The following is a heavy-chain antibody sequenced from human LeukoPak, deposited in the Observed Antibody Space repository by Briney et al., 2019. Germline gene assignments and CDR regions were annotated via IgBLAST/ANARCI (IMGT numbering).Heavy chain of an antibody. CDR1: GGSFSGYY. CDR2: INHSGST. Sequence: SETQSLTCAVYGGSFSGYYWSWIRQPPGKGLEWIGEINHSGSTNYNPSLESRLTMSVDVSENQVSLKLTSVTAADTAVYYCAREGGFCRPLDYSGQGTLVTVSS. CDR3: AREGGFCRPLDY. J-gene: IGHJ4*02. D-gene: IGHD3-3*01. V-gene: IGHV4-34*01.